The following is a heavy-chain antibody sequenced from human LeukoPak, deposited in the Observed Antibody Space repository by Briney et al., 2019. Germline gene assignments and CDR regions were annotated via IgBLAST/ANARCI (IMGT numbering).Heavy chain of an antibody. J-gene: IGHJ5*02. Sequence: GGSLRLSCPASGFTFSGTYMSWVRQAPGKGLEWVSIIYSGGSTYCADSVKGRFTISRDNSKNTLHLQMNSLRTEDTAVYYCARDLWFGLWGQGTLVTVSS. CDR2: IYSGGST. CDR1: GFTFSGTY. V-gene: IGHV3-66*02. CDR3: ARDLWFGL.